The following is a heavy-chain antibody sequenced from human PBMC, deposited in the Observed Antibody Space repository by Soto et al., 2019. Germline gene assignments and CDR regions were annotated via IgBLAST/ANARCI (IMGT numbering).Heavy chain of an antibody. J-gene: IGHJ6*02. CDR1: GGSFSGYY. CDR2: INHSGST. CDR3: ARGGYCSGGSCYPNPDDYYYYGMDV. V-gene: IGHV4-34*01. Sequence: SETLSLTCAVYGGSFSGYYWSWIRQPPGKGLEWIGEINHSGSTNYNPSLKSRVTISVDTSKNQFSLKLSSVTAADTAVYYCARGGYCSGGSCYPNPDDYYYYGMDVWGQGTTVTVSS. D-gene: IGHD2-15*01.